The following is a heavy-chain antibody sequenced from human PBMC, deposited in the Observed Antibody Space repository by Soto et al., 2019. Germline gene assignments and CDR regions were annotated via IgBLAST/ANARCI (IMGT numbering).Heavy chain of an antibody. J-gene: IGHJ4*02. Sequence: EVQLAESGGGMVQPGGSLRLSCVASGFTFSSYDMHWVRQAPGKGLEYVSSISSNGGTTYYGNSVKGKFTISRDNSKNTLYLQMGSRRAEDMAVYYCVRRVSGNYDYWGQGTVVTVSS. D-gene: IGHD1-7*01. CDR2: ISSNGGTT. CDR3: VRRVSGNYDY. V-gene: IGHV3-64*01. CDR1: GFTFSSYD.